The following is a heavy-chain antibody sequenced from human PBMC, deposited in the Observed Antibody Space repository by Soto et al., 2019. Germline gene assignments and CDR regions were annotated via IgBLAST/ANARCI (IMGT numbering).Heavy chain of an antibody. J-gene: IGHJ6*02. V-gene: IGHV3-21*04. Sequence: EVHLVESGGGLVKPGGSLRLSCAASRFTFNRYTMNWVRQAPGKGLEWVASISVPGMFIFYADSTEGRVTIVRDTANNAVSLQMNRLTAEDTAIFYCARTVSHDFWSGYGLDVWGQGTTVTVSS. CDR2: ISVPGMFI. D-gene: IGHD3-3*01. CDR3: ARTVSHDFWSGYGLDV. CDR1: RFTFNRYT.